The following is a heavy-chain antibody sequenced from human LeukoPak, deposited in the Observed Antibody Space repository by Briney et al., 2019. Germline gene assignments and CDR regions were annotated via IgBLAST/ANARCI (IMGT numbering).Heavy chain of an antibody. Sequence: GGSLRLSCAASGFTFSSYAMSWVRQAPGKGLEWVANIKQDGSEKYYVDSVKGRFTISRDNAKNSLYLQMNSLRAEDTAVYYCARQGSSSSPGYYYYGMDVWGQGTTVTVSS. CDR3: ARQGSSSSPGYYYYGMDV. CDR1: GFTFSSYA. V-gene: IGHV3-7*01. D-gene: IGHD6-6*01. CDR2: IKQDGSEK. J-gene: IGHJ6*02.